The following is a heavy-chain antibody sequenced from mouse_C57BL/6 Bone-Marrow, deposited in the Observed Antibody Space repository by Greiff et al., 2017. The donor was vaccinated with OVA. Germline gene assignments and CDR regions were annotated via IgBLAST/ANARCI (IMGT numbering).Heavy chain of an antibody. J-gene: IGHJ2*01. CDR2: IDPSDSYT. Sequence: VQLQQSGPELVRPGVSVKISCKASGYTFTSYWMQWVKQRPGQGLEWIGEIDPSDSYTNYNQKFKGKATLTVDTSSSTAYMQLSSLTSEDSAVYYCASITTVGDYWGQGTTLTVSS. CDR3: ASITTVGDY. D-gene: IGHD1-1*01. CDR1: GYTFTSYW. V-gene: IGHV1-50*01.